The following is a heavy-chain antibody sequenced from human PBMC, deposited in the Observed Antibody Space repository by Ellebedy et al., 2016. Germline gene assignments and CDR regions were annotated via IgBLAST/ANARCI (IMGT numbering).Heavy chain of an antibody. CDR2: ISYDGSNK. CDR1: GFTFSSYD. D-gene: IGHD3-22*01. V-gene: IGHV3-30*18. CDR3: AKDCGYYQDYYGMDV. J-gene: IGHJ6*02. Sequence: GESLKISXAASGFTFSSYDMHWVRQAPGKGLEWVAVISYDGSNKYYADSVKGRFTISRDNSKNTLYLQMNSLRAEDTAVYYCAKDCGYYQDYYGMDVWGQGTTVTVSS.